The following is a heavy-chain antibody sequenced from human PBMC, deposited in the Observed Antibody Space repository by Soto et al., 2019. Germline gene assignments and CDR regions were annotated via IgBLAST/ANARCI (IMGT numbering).Heavy chain of an antibody. Sequence: SATLPLTRAVFGGSGNGYYWNWIRQPPGRGLEWIGRIYATGTTDYNPSLKSRVMMSVDTSKKQFSLKLRSVTAADTAVYYCVRDGTKTLRDWFDPWGQGISVTVSS. V-gene: IGHV4-4*07. CDR3: VRDGTKTLRDWFDP. CDR2: IYATGTT. J-gene: IGHJ5*02. D-gene: IGHD1-1*01. CDR1: GGSGNGYY.